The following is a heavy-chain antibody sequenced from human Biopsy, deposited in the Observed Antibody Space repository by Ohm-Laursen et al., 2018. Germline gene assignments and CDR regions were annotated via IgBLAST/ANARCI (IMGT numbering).Heavy chain of an antibody. CDR2: LNPVSGNS. CDR1: GYTFTSYD. D-gene: IGHD1-7*01. J-gene: IGHJ5*02. V-gene: IGHV1-8*01. CDR3: GRAVRNQLLTDP. Sequence: ASVKVSCKVSGYTFTSYDITWVRQASGQGPEWIGWLNPVSGNSNFGQKFRGRVTVTSDTSISTAYMELSGLTSDDTATYYCGRAVRNQLLTDPWGQGTLVTVAS.